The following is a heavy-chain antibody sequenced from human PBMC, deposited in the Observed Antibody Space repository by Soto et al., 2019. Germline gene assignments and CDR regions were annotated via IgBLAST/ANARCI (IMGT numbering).Heavy chain of an antibody. CDR2: IYKSGLA. CDR3: ARPLYAHWVFAV. V-gene: IGHV4-39*01. D-gene: IGHD2-2*01. CDR1: GYSMAINGFL. J-gene: IGHJ3*01. Sequence: PAETLTLTCTVSGYSMAINGFLWVWLGQPPGQGLEWVVVIYKSGLADSNPPLRRRASVSVDTSRNKLFLNLTSMTAADTAIYYCARPLYAHWVFAVWGQGKLVTVS.